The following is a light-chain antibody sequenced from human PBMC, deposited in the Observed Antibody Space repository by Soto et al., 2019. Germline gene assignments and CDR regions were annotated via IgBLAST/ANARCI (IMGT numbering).Light chain of an antibody. CDR3: QQLNFFPIT. J-gene: IGKJ5*01. CDR1: QGISSY. CDR2: AAS. Sequence: IQLTQSPSSLSASVGDRVTITCRASQGISSYLAWYQQKPGRAPKLLICAASTLQSGVPSRFSGSGSGTEFTLTITSLQPEDFATYYCQQLNFFPITFGQGTRLEIK. V-gene: IGKV1-9*01.